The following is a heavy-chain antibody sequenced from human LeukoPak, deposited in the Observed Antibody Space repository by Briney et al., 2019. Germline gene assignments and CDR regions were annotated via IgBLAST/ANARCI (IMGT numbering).Heavy chain of an antibody. D-gene: IGHD5-18*01. V-gene: IGHV4-38-2*01. Sequence: ETLSLTCAVSGYSISSGYYWGWIRQPPGKGVEWIESIYHSGSTYYNPSLKSRVTISVDTSKNQFSLKLSSVTAADTAVYYCAISSGGYSYGLDYWGQGTLVTVSS. CDR2: IYHSGST. J-gene: IGHJ4*02. CDR3: AISSGGYSYGLDY. CDR1: GYSISSGYY.